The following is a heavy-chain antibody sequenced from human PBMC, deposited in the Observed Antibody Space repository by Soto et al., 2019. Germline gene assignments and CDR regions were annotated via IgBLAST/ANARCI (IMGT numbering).Heavy chain of an antibody. CDR2: MNPNSGNT. V-gene: IGHV1-8*01. Sequence: ASVKVSCKASGYTFTSYDINWVRQATGQGLEWMGWMNPNSGNTGYAQKFQGRVTMTRNTSISTAYMELSSLRSEDTAVYYCASGAYYDYIWGSYRLVRPDAFDIWGQGTMVTVSS. J-gene: IGHJ3*02. D-gene: IGHD3-16*02. CDR1: GYTFTSYD. CDR3: ASGAYYDYIWGSYRLVRPDAFDI.